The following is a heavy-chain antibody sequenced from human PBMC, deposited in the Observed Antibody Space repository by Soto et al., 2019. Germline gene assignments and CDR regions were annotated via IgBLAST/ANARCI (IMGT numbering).Heavy chain of an antibody. CDR1: GGSISNYY. CDR3: ASGGNWFDP. J-gene: IGHJ5*02. D-gene: IGHD3-16*01. CDR2: MYYNGNI. Sequence: SETLSLTCNVSGGSISNYYWTWVRQSPERGLEWIGYMYYNGNINYNPSLKSRVTISIDTSKNQFSLTLKSVTAADTAVYYCASGGNWFDPWGQGVLVTVSS. V-gene: IGHV4-59*01.